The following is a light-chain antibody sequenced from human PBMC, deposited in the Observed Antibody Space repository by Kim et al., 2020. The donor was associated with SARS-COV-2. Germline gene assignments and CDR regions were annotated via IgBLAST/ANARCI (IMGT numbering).Light chain of an antibody. CDR2: GHI. V-gene: IGLV1-40*01. Sequence: QMVNISCTEISANIGAGYDVHWYQQIPGTAPGLLSYGHINRHSGVHDRFSGSKASTSASLAITGLQTEDEAEYNCQNYDNSLSGYVFGTGTQLTVL. CDR1: SANIGAGYD. CDR3: QNYDNSLSGYV. J-gene: IGLJ1*01.